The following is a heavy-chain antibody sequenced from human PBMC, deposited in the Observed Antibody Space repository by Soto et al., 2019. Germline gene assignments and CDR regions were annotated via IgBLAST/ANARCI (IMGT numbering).Heavy chain of an antibody. CDR2: IYSGGST. CDR1: EFTVSSNY. CDR3: AGRVGATNYGMDV. D-gene: IGHD1-26*01. V-gene: IGHV3-53*01. J-gene: IGHJ6*04. Sequence: GGSLRLSCASSEFTVSSNYMNCVRQSPGKWLECVSTIYSGGSTYYADSVKGRFTISRDNSKNTLYLQMNNLRAEDTAVYYCAGRVGATNYGMDVWGKGTTVTVFS.